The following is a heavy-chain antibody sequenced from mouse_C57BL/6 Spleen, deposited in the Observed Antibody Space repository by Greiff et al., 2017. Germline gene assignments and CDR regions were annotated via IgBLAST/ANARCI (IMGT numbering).Heavy chain of an antibody. CDR1: GYTFTDYE. J-gene: IGHJ2*01. V-gene: IGHV1-15*01. D-gene: IGHD2-1*01. CDR2: IDPETGGT. Sequence: LVESGAELVRPGASVTLSCKASGYTFTDYEMHWVKQTPVHGLEWIGAIDPETGGTAYNQKFKGKAILTADKSSSTAYMELRSLTSEDSAVYYCTSSGYGNYFDYWGQGTTLTVSS. CDR3: TSSGYGNYFDY.